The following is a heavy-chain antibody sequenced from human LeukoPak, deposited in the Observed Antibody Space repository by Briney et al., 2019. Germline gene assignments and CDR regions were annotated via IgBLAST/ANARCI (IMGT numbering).Heavy chain of an antibody. J-gene: IGHJ4*02. CDR3: AKDYVGYCGGDCYPHFDY. D-gene: IGHD2-21*01. V-gene: IGHV3-9*01. CDR1: GFIFDDHG. Sequence: GGSLRLSCAASGFIFDDHGMHWVRQAPGKGLEWVSGISWSSGIIGYADSVKGRFTISRDNAKNSLDLQMESLRAEDTAVYYCAKDYVGYCGGDCYPHFDYWGQGTLVTVSS. CDR2: ISWSSGII.